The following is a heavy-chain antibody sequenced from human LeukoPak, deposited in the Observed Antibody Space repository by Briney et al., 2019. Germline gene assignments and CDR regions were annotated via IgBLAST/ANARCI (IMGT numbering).Heavy chain of an antibody. D-gene: IGHD3-16*01. CDR2: ISGSGGST. Sequence: GGTLRLSCAASGFTFSSYGMSWVRQAPGKGLEWVSAISGSGGSTYYADSVKGRFTISRDNSKNTLYLQMNSLRAEDTAVYYCAKDSPKGRYYFDYWGQGTLVTVSS. CDR3: AKDSPKGRYYFDY. J-gene: IGHJ4*02. CDR1: GFTFSSYG. V-gene: IGHV3-23*01.